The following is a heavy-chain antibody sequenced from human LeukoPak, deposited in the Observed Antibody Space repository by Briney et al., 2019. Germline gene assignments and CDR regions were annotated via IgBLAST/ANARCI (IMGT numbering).Heavy chain of an antibody. CDR3: ARGGGIAARSEFDY. J-gene: IGHJ4*02. V-gene: IGHV4-59*12. CDR2: IYYSGST. D-gene: IGHD6-6*01. CDR1: GGSISNYY. Sequence: SETLSLTCTVSGGSISNYYWSWIRQPPGKGLEWIGYIYYSGSTNYNPSLKSRVTISVDTSKNQFSLKLSSVTAADTAVYYCARGGGIAARSEFDYWGQGTLVTVSS.